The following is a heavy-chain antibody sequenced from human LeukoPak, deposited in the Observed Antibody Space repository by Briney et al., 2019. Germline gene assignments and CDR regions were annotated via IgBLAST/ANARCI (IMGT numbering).Heavy chain of an antibody. D-gene: IGHD1-1*01. Sequence: GGSLRLSCAASGFTFSDYYMSWIRQAPGKGLEWVSYISSSSSYAKYGDSVKGRFTISRDNAKNSLYLQVNSLRAEDTAVYYCARGTGTTAYFDYWGQGTLVTVSS. V-gene: IGHV3-11*06. CDR2: ISSSSSYA. CDR1: GFTFSDYY. CDR3: ARGTGTTAYFDY. J-gene: IGHJ4*02.